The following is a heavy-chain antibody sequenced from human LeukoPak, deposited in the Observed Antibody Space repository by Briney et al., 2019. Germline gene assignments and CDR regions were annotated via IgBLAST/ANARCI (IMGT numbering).Heavy chain of an antibody. CDR3: ARDPPITTDYGLDV. CDR1: GFTVSHNY. V-gene: IGHV3-66*02. Sequence: GGSLRLSCAASGFTVSHNYMSWVRQAPGKRLQWVSFIYTGGDAYYTDSVKGRFTVSRDDSKNTVYLQMNSLRVEDTAVYYCARDPPITTDYGLDVWGQGTTVTVSS. J-gene: IGHJ6*02. CDR2: IYTGGDA. D-gene: IGHD4-11*01.